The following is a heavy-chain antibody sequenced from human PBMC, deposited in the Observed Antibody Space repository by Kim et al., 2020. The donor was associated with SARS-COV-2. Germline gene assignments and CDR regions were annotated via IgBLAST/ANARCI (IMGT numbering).Heavy chain of an antibody. V-gene: IGHV3-30*18. Sequence: GGSLRLSCAASGFTFSSYGMHWVRQAPGKGLEWVAVISYDGSNKYYADSVKGRFTISRDNSKNTLYLQMNSLRAEDTAVYYCAKEGYGTAMVIGAFDIWGQGTMVTVS. CDR1: GFTFSSYG. CDR3: AKEGYGTAMVIGAFDI. J-gene: IGHJ3*02. D-gene: IGHD5-18*01. CDR2: ISYDGSNK.